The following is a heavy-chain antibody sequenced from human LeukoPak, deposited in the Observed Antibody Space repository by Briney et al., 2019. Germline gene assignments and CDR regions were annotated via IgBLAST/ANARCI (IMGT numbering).Heavy chain of an antibody. V-gene: IGHV4-59*01. J-gene: IGHJ4*02. CDR3: ASSSWYGGSIGY. Sequence: SETLSLTCTVSGGSISSYYWSWIRQPPGKGLEWIGYIYYSGSTNYNPSLKSRVTISVDTSKNQFSLKLSSVTAADTAVYYCASSSWYGGSIGYWGQGTLVTVSS. D-gene: IGHD6-13*01. CDR2: IYYSGST. CDR1: GGSISSYY.